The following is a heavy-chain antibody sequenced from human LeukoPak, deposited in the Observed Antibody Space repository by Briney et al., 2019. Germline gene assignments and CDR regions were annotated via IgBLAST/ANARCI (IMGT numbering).Heavy chain of an antibody. CDR3: AKLRVGATDFDY. V-gene: IGHV3-30*01. CDR2: ISSGGTYE. D-gene: IGHD1-26*01. Sequence: PGKSLRLSCAASGFTFSNYAMHWVRQAPGKGLEWVSLISSGGTYEYYADSVKGRFTISRDNSKNTVYLQMNSLRAEDTAVYYCAKLRVGATDFDYWGQGTLVTVSS. J-gene: IGHJ4*02. CDR1: GFTFSNYA.